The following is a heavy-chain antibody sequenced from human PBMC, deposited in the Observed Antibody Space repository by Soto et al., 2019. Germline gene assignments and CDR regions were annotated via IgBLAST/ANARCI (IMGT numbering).Heavy chain of an antibody. Sequence: EAQLVESGGDLVQPGGSLRLSCGVSGFTFSSYWMHWVRQVPGKGLVWVARIGNDGTNINYADSVKGRFTISRDNAKNTRDLQMTSLRDEGTALYYCVRERFSIFGVINCFDRWGRGTLVNVSS. CDR2: IGNDGTNI. J-gene: IGHJ2*01. CDR1: GFTFSSYW. D-gene: IGHD3-3*01. V-gene: IGHV3-74*01. CDR3: VRERFSIFGVINCFDR.